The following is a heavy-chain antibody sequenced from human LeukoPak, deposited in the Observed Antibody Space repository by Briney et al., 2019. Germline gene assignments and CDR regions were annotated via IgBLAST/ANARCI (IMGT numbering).Heavy chain of an antibody. CDR3: ARGGSAAKYYFDA. CDR1: NDSISPRY. D-gene: IGHD6-13*01. Sequence: PSETLSFTCTASNDSISPRYWGWLRQPPGKRLEFIGYIFYSGTTNFNPSLKSRVTLSVDTSKNPFSLRLNSVTAADTAVYYCARGGSAAKYYFDAWGQGTLVTASS. V-gene: IGHV4-59*11. J-gene: IGHJ4*02. CDR2: IFYSGTT.